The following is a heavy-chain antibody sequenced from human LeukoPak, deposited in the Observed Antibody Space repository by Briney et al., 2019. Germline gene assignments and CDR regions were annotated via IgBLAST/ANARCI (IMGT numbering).Heavy chain of an antibody. CDR1: GGSISSGDYY. CDR3: ARQYNTGWPYFDY. Sequence: SETLSLTCTVSGGSISSGDYYWSWIRQPPGKGLEWIGYIYYSGSTNYNPSLKSRVTISVDTSKNQFSLKLSSVTAADTAVYFCARQYNTGWPYFDYWGQGTLVTVSS. V-gene: IGHV4-30-4*01. J-gene: IGHJ4*02. D-gene: IGHD6-19*01. CDR2: IYYSGST.